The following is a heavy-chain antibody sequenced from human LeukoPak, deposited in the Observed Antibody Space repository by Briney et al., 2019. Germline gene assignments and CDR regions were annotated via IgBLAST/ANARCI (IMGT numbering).Heavy chain of an antibody. D-gene: IGHD3-3*01. J-gene: IGHJ6*03. CDR1: GFTLGAYA. Sequence: GRSLRLSCAVSGFTLGAYAMSWVRQAPGKGLEWVSAISGGSADYADSVKGRFSISIDNSKNTLYLQMNSLRAEDTAVYYCAKDRSSRYDFWSGSFSHYYYYYMDVWGKGTTVTVSS. V-gene: IGHV3-23*01. CDR3: AKDRSSRYDFWSGSFSHYYYYYMDV. CDR2: ISGGSA.